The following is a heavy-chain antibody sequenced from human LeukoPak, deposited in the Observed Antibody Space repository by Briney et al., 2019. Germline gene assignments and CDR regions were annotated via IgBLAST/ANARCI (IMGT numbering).Heavy chain of an antibody. V-gene: IGHV3-23*01. J-gene: IGHJ6*02. Sequence: GGSLRLSCAASGFTFSSYAMSWVRQAPGKGLEWVSLISGSGGSTYYADSVKGRFTISRDNSKNTLYLQMNSLRVEDTAVYYCAKGNIAARQDIMDVWGQGTTVTVSS. D-gene: IGHD6-6*01. CDR2: ISGSGGST. CDR1: GFTFSSYA. CDR3: AKGNIAARQDIMDV.